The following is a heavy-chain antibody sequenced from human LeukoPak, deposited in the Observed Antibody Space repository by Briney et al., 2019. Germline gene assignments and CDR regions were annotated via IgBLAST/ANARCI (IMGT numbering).Heavy chain of an antibody. CDR3: AGSSFDY. D-gene: IGHD1-26*01. J-gene: IGHJ4*02. Sequence: GGSLRLSCAASGFTFSNYAMTWVRQAPGKGLEWVSRINSDGSSTSYADSVKGRFTISRDNAKNTLYLQMNSLRAEDTAVYYCAGSSFDYWGQGTLVTVSS. CDR1: GFTFSNYA. CDR2: INSDGSST. V-gene: IGHV3-74*01.